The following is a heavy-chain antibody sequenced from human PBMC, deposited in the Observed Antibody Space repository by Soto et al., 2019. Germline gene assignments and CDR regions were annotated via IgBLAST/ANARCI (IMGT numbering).Heavy chain of an antibody. CDR1: GYSFTSYW. J-gene: IGHJ6*02. D-gene: IGHD3-10*01. CDR2: IYPADSDT. V-gene: IGHV5-51*01. CDR3: ARHGKGSGSLLDYYYYGMDV. Sequence: EVQLVQSGAEVKKPGESLKISCKGSGYSFTSYWIGWVRQMPGKGLEWMGIIYPADSDTRYSPSFQGQVTISADKSISTAYLQWSSRKASDTAMYYCARHGKGSGSLLDYYYYGMDVWGQGTTVTVSS.